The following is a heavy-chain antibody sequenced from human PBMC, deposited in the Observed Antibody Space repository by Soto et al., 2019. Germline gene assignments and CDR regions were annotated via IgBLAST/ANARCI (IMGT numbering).Heavy chain of an antibody. D-gene: IGHD2-21*01. Sequence: QITLKESGPTLVKPTQTLTLTCTFSGFSLSTSGVGVGWIRQPPGKALEWLALIYWDDDKRYSPSLKSRLTIPNDTSKNPVVLTMTNMDPVDTATYYCAHRCDLVAFHLSGQGTMVTVSS. CDR1: GFSLSTSGVG. CDR2: IYWDDDK. CDR3: AHRCDLVAFHL. V-gene: IGHV2-5*02. J-gene: IGHJ3*01.